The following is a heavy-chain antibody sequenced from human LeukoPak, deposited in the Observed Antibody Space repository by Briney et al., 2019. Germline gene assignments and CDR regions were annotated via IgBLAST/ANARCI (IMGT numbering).Heavy chain of an antibody. CDR3: ARLDDSSGYFH. Sequence: SETLSLTCSVSGGSISSSNYYWSWIRQPPGKGLEWIGYIYYSGSTNYNPSLKSRVTISVDTSKNQFSLKLSSVTAADTAVYYCARLDDSSGYFHWGQGTLVTVSS. V-gene: IGHV4-61*05. J-gene: IGHJ4*02. CDR1: GGSISSSNYY. D-gene: IGHD3-22*01. CDR2: IYYSGST.